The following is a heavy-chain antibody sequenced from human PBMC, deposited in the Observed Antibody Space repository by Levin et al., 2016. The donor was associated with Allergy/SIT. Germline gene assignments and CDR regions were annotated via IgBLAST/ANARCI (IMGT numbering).Heavy chain of an antibody. CDR1: GYTFTSYG. CDR2: ISAYNGNT. V-gene: IGHV1-18*01. CDR3: ARGRTAAGILDAFDI. J-gene: IGHJ3*02. Sequence: ASVKVSCKASGYTFTSYGISWVRQAPGQGLEWMGWISAYNGNTNYAQKLQGRVTMTTDTSTSTAYMELRSLRSDDTAVYYCARGRTAAGILDAFDIWGQGTMVTVSS. D-gene: IGHD6-13*01.